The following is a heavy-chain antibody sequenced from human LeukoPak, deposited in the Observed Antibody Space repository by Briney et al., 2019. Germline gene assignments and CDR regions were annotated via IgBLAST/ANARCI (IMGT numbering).Heavy chain of an antibody. CDR3: ATRKGSSGYYYEVWFDP. J-gene: IGHJ5*02. CDR1: GYTLTELS. V-gene: IGHV1-24*01. CDR2: FDPEDGET. Sequence: ASVKVSCKVSGYTLTELSMHWVRQAPGKGLEWMGGFDPEDGETIYAQKFQGRVTMTEDTSTDTAYMELSSLRSEDTAVYYCATRKGSSGYYYEVWFDPWGQGTLVTVSS. D-gene: IGHD3-22*01.